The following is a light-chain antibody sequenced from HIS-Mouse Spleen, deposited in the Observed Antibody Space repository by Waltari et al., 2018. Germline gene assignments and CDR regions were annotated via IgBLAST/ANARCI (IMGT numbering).Light chain of an antibody. CDR1: SSDVGGYNY. J-gene: IGLJ2*01. Sequence: QSALTQPPSASGSPGQSVTIPCTGTSSDVGGYNYVSWYQQHPGKAPKLMIYEVSKRPPGVPDRFSGSKSGNTASLTVSGLQAEDEADYYCSYVVFGGGTKLTVL. CDR2: EVS. CDR3: SYVV. V-gene: IGLV2-8*01.